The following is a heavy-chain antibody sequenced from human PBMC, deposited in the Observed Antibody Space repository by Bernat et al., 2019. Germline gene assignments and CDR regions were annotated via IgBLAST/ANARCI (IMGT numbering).Heavy chain of an antibody. J-gene: IGHJ4*02. CDR2: IWPDGSYK. Sequence: VQLVESGGGLVKPGKSLRLSCAGSGFTFSSFGIHWVRQAPGKGLEWVAFIWPDGSYKQFADAVKGGFTISRDKSQNTVIMQIDSLRGDDTAVYYCARDGAFRELGDYWGRGTLVTVSS. CDR3: ARDGAFRELGDY. CDR1: GFTFSSFG. V-gene: IGHV3-33*01. D-gene: IGHD3-10*01.